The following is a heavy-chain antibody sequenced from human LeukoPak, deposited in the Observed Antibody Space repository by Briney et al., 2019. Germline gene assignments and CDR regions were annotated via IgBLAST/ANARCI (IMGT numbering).Heavy chain of an antibody. J-gene: IGHJ4*02. Sequence: PGGSLRLSCAASGFTFSSYWMSWVRQAPGKGLEWVAPIRQDGSQKYYVDSVKGRLTISRDKAKKSLYLKMNSLRAEDTAVYYCARESGSVTSEVDFDYWGQGTLVTVSS. CDR2: IRQDGSQK. CDR3: ARESGSVTSEVDFDY. CDR1: GFTFSSYW. D-gene: IGHD4-17*01. V-gene: IGHV3-7*01.